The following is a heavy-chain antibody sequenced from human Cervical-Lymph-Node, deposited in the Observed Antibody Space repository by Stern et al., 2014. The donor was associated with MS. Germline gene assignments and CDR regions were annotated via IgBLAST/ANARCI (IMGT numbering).Heavy chain of an antibody. CDR1: GYTFTGYY. J-gene: IGHJ4*02. Sequence: VQLEESGAEVKKPGASVKVSCKASGYTFTGYYVHWVREAPGQGLEWMGWINPNGGGTKYAQKFQGRLTMTRDTSISTAYMELSRLRSDDTAVYYCARDLASDPSSWWPLDCWGQGTLVTVSS. CDR3: ARDLASDPSSWWPLDC. CDR2: INPNGGGT. D-gene: IGHD2-15*01. V-gene: IGHV1-2*02.